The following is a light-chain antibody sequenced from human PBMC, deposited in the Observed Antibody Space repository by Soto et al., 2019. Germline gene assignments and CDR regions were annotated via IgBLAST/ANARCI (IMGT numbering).Light chain of an antibody. Sequence: EIVLTQSPGTLSLSPGERATLSCRASQTVASNYFAWYQQRPGRAPRLLIYGTSSRATGIPDRFSGSGSGTDFTLTISRLDPEDFAVYYCQQYGGSRWTFGQGTKVEFK. CDR1: QTVASNY. CDR2: GTS. J-gene: IGKJ1*01. CDR3: QQYGGSRWT. V-gene: IGKV3-20*01.